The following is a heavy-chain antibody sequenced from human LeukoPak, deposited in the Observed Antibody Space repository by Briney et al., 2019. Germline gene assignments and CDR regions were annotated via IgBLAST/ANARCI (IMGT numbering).Heavy chain of an antibody. CDR2: MNPNSGNT. V-gene: IGHV1-8*03. CDR3: ARLYTLHCSSTSCYPYYYYYYMDV. Sequence: GASVKVSCKASGYTFTSYDINWVRQATGQGLEWMGWMNPNSGNTGYAQKFQGRVTITRNTSISTAYMELSSLRSEDTAVHYCARLYTLHCSSTSCYPYYYYYYMDVWGKGTTVTVSS. J-gene: IGHJ6*03. D-gene: IGHD2-2*01. CDR1: GYTFTSYD.